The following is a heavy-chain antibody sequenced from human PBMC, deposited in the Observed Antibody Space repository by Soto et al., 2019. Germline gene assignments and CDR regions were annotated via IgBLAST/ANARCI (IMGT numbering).Heavy chain of an antibody. D-gene: IGHD6-13*01. CDR1: GFTFTTYA. V-gene: IGHV3-23*01. CDR2: INNAGTT. CDR3: AKDWYEDY. Sequence: GGSLRLSCAASGFTFTTYAMTWVRQAPGKGLEWISAINNAGTTYYADSVKGRFTISRDNAKNTLYLQMNGLRVEDTAVYYCAKDWYEDYWGQGTLVIVSS. J-gene: IGHJ4*02.